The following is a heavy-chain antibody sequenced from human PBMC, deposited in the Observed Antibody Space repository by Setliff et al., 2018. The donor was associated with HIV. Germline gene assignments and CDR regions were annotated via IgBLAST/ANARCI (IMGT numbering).Heavy chain of an antibody. CDR3: ARVWDYGSGSYGMDV. CDR2: ISMSSHTSV. Sequence: GGSLRLSCTASGFTFGDYAMSWVRQAPGKGLEWVSYISMSSHTSVIYSDSVKGRFTISRDNAKNSLYLQMNSLRADDTAVYYCARVWDYGSGSYGMDVWGQGTTVTVSS. CDR1: GFTFGDYA. J-gene: IGHJ6*02. V-gene: IGHV3-11*06. D-gene: IGHD3-10*01.